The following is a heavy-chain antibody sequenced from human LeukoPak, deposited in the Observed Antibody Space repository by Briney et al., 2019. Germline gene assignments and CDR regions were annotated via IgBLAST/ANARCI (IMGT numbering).Heavy chain of an antibody. V-gene: IGHV4-59*01. CDR1: GDSISSYY. CDR2: IYYSGST. J-gene: IGHJ5*02. CDR3: ARERWELLGGGKRYNWFDP. D-gene: IGHD1-26*01. Sequence: PSETLSLTCTVSGDSISSYYWSWIRQPPGKGLEWIGYIYYSGSTNYNPSLKSRVTMSVDTSKNQFSLKLSSVTAADTAVYYCARERWELLGGGKRYNWFDPWGQGTLVTVSS.